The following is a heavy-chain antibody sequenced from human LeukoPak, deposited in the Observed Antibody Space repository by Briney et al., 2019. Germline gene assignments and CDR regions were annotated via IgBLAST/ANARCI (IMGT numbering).Heavy chain of an antibody. CDR2: ISAYNGNT. CDR1: GYTFTSYG. D-gene: IGHD4-17*01. CDR3: ARASSRLDYGAQRAIDP. J-gene: IGHJ5*02. V-gene: IGHV1-18*01. Sequence: ASVKVSCKASGYTFTSYGISWVRQAPGQGLEWMGWISAYNGNTNYAQKLQGRVTMTTDTSTSTAYMELRSLRSDDTAVYYCARASSRLDYGAQRAIDPWGQGTLVTVSS.